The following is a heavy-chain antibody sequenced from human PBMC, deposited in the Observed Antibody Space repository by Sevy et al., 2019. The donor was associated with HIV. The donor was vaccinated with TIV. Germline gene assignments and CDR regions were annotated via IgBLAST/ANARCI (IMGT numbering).Heavy chain of an antibody. J-gene: IGHJ4*02. CDR3: AHETFGRFES. V-gene: IGHV3-7*01. CDR1: GFSFSANW. Sequence: GGSLRLSCAASGFSFSANWMNWVRQAPGKGLEWVANIKGDGSDTHYVDSVEGRFTISRDNAKNVLYLQMNSLRVEDTAVYYCAHETFGRFESWGQGTLVTVSS. D-gene: IGHD3-16*01. CDR2: IKGDGSDT.